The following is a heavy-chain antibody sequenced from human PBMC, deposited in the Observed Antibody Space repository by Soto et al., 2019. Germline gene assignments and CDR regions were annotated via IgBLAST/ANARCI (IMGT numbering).Heavy chain of an antibody. V-gene: IGHV3-23*01. CDR3: ANSEEAMVTFDY. Sequence: EVQLLASGGGLVQPGGSLRLSCAASGFTFSSYAMSWVRQAPGKGLEWVSAISGSGGSTYYADSVKGRFTISRDNSKNTLYLQMNSLRAEDTAVYYCANSEEAMVTFDYWGQGTLVTVSS. CDR2: ISGSGGST. J-gene: IGHJ4*02. CDR1: GFTFSSYA. D-gene: IGHD5-18*01.